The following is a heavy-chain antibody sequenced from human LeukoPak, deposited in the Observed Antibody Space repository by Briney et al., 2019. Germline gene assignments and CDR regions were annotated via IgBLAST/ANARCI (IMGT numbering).Heavy chain of an antibody. D-gene: IGHD3-10*01. Sequence: ASVKVSFKASGGTFSSYAISWVRQAPGQGLEWMGRIIPILGIANYAQKFQGRVTITADKSTSTAYMELSSLRSEDTAVYYCARVKVGDGSGSYYFDYWGQGTLVTVSS. V-gene: IGHV1-69*04. CDR2: IIPILGIA. CDR3: ARVKVGDGSGSYYFDY. CDR1: GGTFSSYA. J-gene: IGHJ4*02.